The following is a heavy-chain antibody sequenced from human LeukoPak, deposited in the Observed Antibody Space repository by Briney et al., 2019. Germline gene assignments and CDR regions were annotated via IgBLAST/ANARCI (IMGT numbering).Heavy chain of an antibody. CDR2: IYYSGST. CDR1: GGSISSYY. D-gene: IGHD1-26*01. CDR3: ARSPRGSYPYYYYYGMDV. J-gene: IGHJ6*02. Sequence: SETLSLTCTVSGGSISSYYWSWIRQPPGKGLEWIGFIYYSGSTNYSPSLKSRVTISVDTSKNQFSLKLSSVTAADTAVYYCARSPRGSYPYYYYYGMDVWDQGTTVTASS. V-gene: IGHV4-59*01.